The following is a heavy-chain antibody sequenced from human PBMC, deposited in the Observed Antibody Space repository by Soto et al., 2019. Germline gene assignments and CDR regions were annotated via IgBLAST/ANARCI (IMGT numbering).Heavy chain of an antibody. J-gene: IGHJ5*01. V-gene: IGHV4-30-4*01. CDR2: IFYSGST. Sequence: QVQLQESGPGLVKPSQTLSLTCTVSGDSITSGDYYWSWVRQPPGKGLEWIGYIFYSGSTYYKASLKSRVTILLDMSRNQFSLKLTSVTAADTAVYYCARAEVAVAGSGWFDAWGHGTLVTVSS. D-gene: IGHD6-19*01. CDR3: ARAEVAVAGSGWFDA. CDR1: GDSITSGDYY.